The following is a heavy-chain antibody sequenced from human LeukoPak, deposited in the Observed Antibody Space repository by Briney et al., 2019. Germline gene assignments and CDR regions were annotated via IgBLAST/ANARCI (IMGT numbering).Heavy chain of an antibody. Sequence: PGGSLRLSCAASGFAFSTYSMNWVRQAPGKGLEWVSSITSTSAYIYYADSVKGRFTISRDNAKNSLYLQMNSLRAEDMAVYYCARVAGGSYHFDYWSQGALVTVSS. D-gene: IGHD1-26*01. CDR1: GFAFSTYS. CDR2: ITSTSAYI. J-gene: IGHJ4*02. CDR3: ARVAGGSYHFDY. V-gene: IGHV3-21*01.